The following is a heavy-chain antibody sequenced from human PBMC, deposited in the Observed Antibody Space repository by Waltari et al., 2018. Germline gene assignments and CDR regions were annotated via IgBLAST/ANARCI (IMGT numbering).Heavy chain of an antibody. D-gene: IGHD2-15*01. CDR2: IYYSGGT. J-gene: IGHJ4*02. CDR1: GGSISSSSYY. Sequence: QLQLQESGPGLVKPSETLSLTCTVSGGSISSSSYYWGWIRQPPGKGLEWIGSIYYSGGTYYNPSLKSRGTRSVDTSKNQFSLKLSSVTAADTAVYYCARLGGNPYYFDYWGQGTLVTVSS. CDR3: ARLGGNPYYFDY. V-gene: IGHV4-39*01.